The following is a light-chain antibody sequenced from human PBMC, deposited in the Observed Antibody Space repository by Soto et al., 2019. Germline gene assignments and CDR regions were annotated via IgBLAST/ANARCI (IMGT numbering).Light chain of an antibody. J-gene: IGKJ1*01. CDR1: QSFSRF. Sequence: DTQMTQSPSTLSASVGDTVTITCRATQSFSRFLAWFQQKPGRAPNLLIFDASTLQSGVPSRFSGSESGTEFTLTISSLQPDDFATYYCLQYNDYPGTFGQGTKVDIK. CDR2: DAS. V-gene: IGKV1-5*01. CDR3: LQYNDYPGT.